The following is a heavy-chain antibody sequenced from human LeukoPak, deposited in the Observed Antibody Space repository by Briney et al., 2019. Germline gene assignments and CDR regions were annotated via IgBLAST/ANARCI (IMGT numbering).Heavy chain of an antibody. CDR3: ARELVPTYYFDY. V-gene: IGHV3-23*01. Sequence: GGSLRLSCAASGFTFSTYAMSWVRQAPGKGLEWVSTISSSGGSTYYAYSVKGRFTISRDNSKNTLYLQMNSLRAEDTAVYYCARELVPTYYFDYWGQGTLVTVSS. D-gene: IGHD6-13*01. CDR2: ISSSGGST. J-gene: IGHJ4*02. CDR1: GFTFSTYA.